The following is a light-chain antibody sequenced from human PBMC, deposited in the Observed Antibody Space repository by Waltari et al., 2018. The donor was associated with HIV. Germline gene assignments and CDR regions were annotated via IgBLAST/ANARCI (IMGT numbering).Light chain of an antibody. J-gene: IGLJ2*01. CDR1: RSNIGDNT. V-gene: IGLV1-44*01. CDR3: ATWDDSLNGHVV. Sequence: QSVLTQPPSASGTPGQRVPISCSGSRSNIGDNTVNWYQQLPGTAPKLLSYTNTQRPAGVPDRFSGSKSGTEASLAISGLQSEDEADYYCATWDDSLNGHVVFGGGTKLTVL. CDR2: TNT.